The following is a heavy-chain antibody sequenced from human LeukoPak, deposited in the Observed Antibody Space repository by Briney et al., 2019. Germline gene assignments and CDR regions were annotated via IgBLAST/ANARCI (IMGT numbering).Heavy chain of an antibody. Sequence: PSETLSLTCTVSNDSISSYCSSWVRQPPGKGLEWIGFMCPSGRTDYNPSLKSRVTMSIDTSKNQLSMELRFLTAADTAVYYCATSYDGKTAPYDLWGHGTLVTVSS. V-gene: IGHV4-4*08. CDR1: NDSISSYC. D-gene: IGHD4-23*01. CDR3: ATSYDGKTAPYDL. CDR2: MCPSGRT. J-gene: IGHJ5*02.